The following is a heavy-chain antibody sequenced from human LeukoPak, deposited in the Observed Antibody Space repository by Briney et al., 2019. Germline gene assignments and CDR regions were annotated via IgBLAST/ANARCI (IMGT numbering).Heavy chain of an antibody. CDR2: INQDGSEK. CDR1: GFAFSSYW. D-gene: IGHD3-22*01. Sequence: GGSLRLSCAASGFAFSSYWMSWVRQAPGQGLEWVANINQDGSEKYYVDSVKGRFTISRDNAKNSLYLQMSSLRSDDTAVYYCSRDDPGGTMIALVMNPVFDIWGQGTMVTVSS. V-gene: IGHV3-7*01. CDR3: SRDDPGGTMIALVMNPVFDI. J-gene: IGHJ3*02.